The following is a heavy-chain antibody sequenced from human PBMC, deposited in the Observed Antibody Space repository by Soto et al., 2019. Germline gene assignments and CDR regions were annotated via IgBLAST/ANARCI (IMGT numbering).Heavy chain of an antibody. CDR1: GYTFTDDV. D-gene: IGHD3-3*01. CDR2: INADNGNT. Sequence: QVQLVQSGAEVKKPGASVKVSCKASGYTFTDDVIHWVRQAPGQRLEWMGWINADNGNTKYSQKFQGRVTLTRDTSASTGYMELSSLRSEDTAVYFCAREGLLTDDVLSGLDYFGMDVWGQGTTVTVSS. V-gene: IGHV1-3*01. J-gene: IGHJ6*02. CDR3: AREGLLTDDVLSGLDYFGMDV.